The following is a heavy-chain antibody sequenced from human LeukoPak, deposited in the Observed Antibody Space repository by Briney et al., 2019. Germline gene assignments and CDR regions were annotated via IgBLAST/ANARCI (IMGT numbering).Heavy chain of an antibody. D-gene: IGHD3-10*01. V-gene: IGHV1-46*01. Sequence: GASVKVSGKASGYTFTSYYMHWVGQAPGQGLEWMGIINPSGGSTSYAQKFQGRVTMTRDTSTSTVYMELSSLRSEDTAVYYCARDHGSGSYKSGFDYWGQGTLVTVSS. CDR2: INPSGGST. CDR3: ARDHGSGSYKSGFDY. J-gene: IGHJ4*02. CDR1: GYTFTSYY.